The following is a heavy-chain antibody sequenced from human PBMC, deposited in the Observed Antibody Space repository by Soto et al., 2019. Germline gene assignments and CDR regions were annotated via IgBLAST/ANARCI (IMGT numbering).Heavy chain of an antibody. J-gene: IGHJ4*02. D-gene: IGHD2-15*01. CDR1: GFTFIAYW. CDR2: IDSDGSST. Sequence: GGSLRLSCAASGFTFIAYWMHWVRQAPGKGLVWVSRIDSDGSSTNYAVSVKGRFTISRDNAKNTLYLQMHSLRAEDTAVYYCARVGCRGGSCYPTFDYWGQGTPVTVSS. CDR3: ARVGCRGGSCYPTFDY. V-gene: IGHV3-74*01.